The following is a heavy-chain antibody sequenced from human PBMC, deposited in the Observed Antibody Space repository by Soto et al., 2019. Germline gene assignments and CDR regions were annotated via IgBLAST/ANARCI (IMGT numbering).Heavy chain of an antibody. CDR2: IWYDGSNK. CDR1: GFTFSSYG. V-gene: IGHV3-33*08. CDR3: ARENSGGYYYYYYMDV. J-gene: IGHJ6*03. D-gene: IGHD1-26*01. Sequence: GGSLRLSCAASGFTFSSYGMHWVRQAPGKGLEWVAVIWYDGSNKYYADSVKGRFTISRDNSKNTLYLQMNSLRAEDTAVYYCARENSGGYYYYYYMDVWGKGTTVTVSS.